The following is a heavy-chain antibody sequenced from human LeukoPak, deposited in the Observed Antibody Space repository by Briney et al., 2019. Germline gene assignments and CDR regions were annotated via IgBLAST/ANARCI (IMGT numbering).Heavy chain of an antibody. CDR1: GYTFTGYY. CDR3: ARGLTIFDPNWFDP. CDR2: INPNSGGT. J-gene: IGHJ5*02. V-gene: IGHV1-2*02. Sequence: GASVKVSCKASGYTFTGYYMHWVRQAPGQGLEWMGWINPNSGGTNYAQKFQGRVTMTRGTSISTAYMELSRLRSDDTAVYYCARGLTIFDPNWFDPWGQGTLVTVSS. D-gene: IGHD3-3*01.